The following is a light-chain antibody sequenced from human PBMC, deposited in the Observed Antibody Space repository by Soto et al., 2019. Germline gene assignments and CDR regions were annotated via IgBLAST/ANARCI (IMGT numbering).Light chain of an antibody. CDR3: QQYDTWPLT. J-gene: IGKJ4*01. CDR1: QYVSTY. Sequence: SVSPGERATLSCRASQYVSTYLAWYQQQPGQPPRLLIYDISNRATGIPARFSGSGSETEFALTITSLQSEDFAVYYCQQYDTWPLTFGGGTKVEIK. V-gene: IGKV3D-15*01. CDR2: DIS.